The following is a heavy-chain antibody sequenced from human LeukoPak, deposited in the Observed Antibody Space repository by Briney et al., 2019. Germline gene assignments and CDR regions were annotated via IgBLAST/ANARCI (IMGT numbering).Heavy chain of an antibody. D-gene: IGHD1/OR15-1a*01. V-gene: IGHV3-7*01. CDR3: ARDRRQGGTTLDY. Sequence: GGSLRLSCAASGFSFSYTWMNWVRQAPGKGLEWVASINHNGNVNYYVDSVKGRFTISRDNAKNSLYLQMNSLRAEDTAVYYCARDRRQGGTTLDYWGQGTLVTVSS. J-gene: IGHJ4*02. CDR2: INHNGNVN. CDR1: GFSFSYTW.